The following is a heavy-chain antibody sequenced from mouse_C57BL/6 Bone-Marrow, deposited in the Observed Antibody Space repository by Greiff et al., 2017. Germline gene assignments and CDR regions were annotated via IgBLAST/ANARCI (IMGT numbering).Heavy chain of an antibody. D-gene: IGHD2-5*01. Sequence: QVQLQQSGAELVRPGASVTLSCKASGYTFTDYEMHWVKQTPVHGLEWIGAIDPETGGTDFNQKFKGKAILTADKSSSPAYMELRSLTSEDSAVYYCTRRAYYSKWAWFAYWGQGTLVTVSA. V-gene: IGHV1-15*01. CDR2: IDPETGGT. J-gene: IGHJ3*01. CDR3: TRRAYYSKWAWFAY. CDR1: GYTFTDYE.